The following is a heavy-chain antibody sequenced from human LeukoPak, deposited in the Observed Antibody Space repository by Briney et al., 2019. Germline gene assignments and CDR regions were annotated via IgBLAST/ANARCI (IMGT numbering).Heavy chain of an antibody. CDR2: IQSDGGNK. J-gene: IGHJ5*02. CDR3: AKDLVDL. CDR1: GFTFSNYR. Sequence: GGSLRLSCEASGFTFSNYRMHWVRQAPGKGLEWVAFIQSDGGNKYYADSVQGRFTFSRDNSKNTLYLQMNSLRAEDTAVYYCAKDLVDLWGQGTLVTVSS. D-gene: IGHD6-6*01. V-gene: IGHV3-30*02.